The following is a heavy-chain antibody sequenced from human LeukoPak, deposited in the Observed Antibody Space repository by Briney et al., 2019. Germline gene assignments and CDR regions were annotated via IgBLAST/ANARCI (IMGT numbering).Heavy chain of an antibody. J-gene: IGHJ4*02. V-gene: IGHV4-34*01. CDR1: GGSFSGYY. CDR2: INHSGST. CDR3: ARGAPSGDYVWGGYLSFDY. D-gene: IGHD3-16*02. Sequence: SETLSLTCAVYGGSFSGYYWSWIRQPPGKGLEWIGEINHSGSTNYNPSLKSRVTISVDTSKNQFSLKLSSVTAADTAVYYCARGAPSGDYVWGGYLSFDYWGQGTLVTVSS.